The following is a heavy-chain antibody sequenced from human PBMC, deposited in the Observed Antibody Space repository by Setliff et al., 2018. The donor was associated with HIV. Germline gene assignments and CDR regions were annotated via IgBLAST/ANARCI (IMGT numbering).Heavy chain of an antibody. D-gene: IGHD2-2*01. J-gene: IGHJ6*02. CDR1: GFSLSNYG. CDR3: ARDHCSSSGCYEYSYYGMDV. CDR2: INPNSGGT. V-gene: IGHV1-2*02. Sequence: ASVKVSCAASGFSLSNYGMHWVRQAPGQGLEWMGWINPNSGGTTYAQKFQGRVTMTRDTSISTAYMEVSRLRSDDTAVYYCARDHCSSSGCYEYSYYGMDVWGQGTTVTVSS.